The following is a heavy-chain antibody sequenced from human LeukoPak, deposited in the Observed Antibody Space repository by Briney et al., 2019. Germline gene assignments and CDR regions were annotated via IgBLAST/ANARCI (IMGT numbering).Heavy chain of an antibody. D-gene: IGHD2-15*01. V-gene: IGHV1-3*03. CDR2: INAGNGNT. Sequence: ASVKVSCTASGYTFTSYVIHWVRQAPGQRLEWMGWINAGNGNTKYSQEFQDRVTITRDTSASTVYMELSSLRSEDTAVYYCARVLSGPVVVAAYNYWGQGTLVTVSS. CDR1: GYTFTSYV. CDR3: ARVLSGPVVVAAYNY. J-gene: IGHJ4*02.